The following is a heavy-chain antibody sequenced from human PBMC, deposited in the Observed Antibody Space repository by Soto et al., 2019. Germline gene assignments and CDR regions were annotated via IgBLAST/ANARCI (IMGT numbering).Heavy chain of an antibody. J-gene: IGHJ4*02. V-gene: IGHV3-23*01. CDR1: GFTFSTND. CDR2: IKGSGDTT. CDR3: TRDDGWERSD. Sequence: EVQLLESGGGLVQPGGSLRLSCVTSGFTFSTNDMSWVRQAPGKGLEWVSGIKGSGDTTYYADSVKGRFTISRDKSKNTLFLQMNSLRAEDTAIYYCTRDDGWERSDWGQGTLVPVSS. D-gene: IGHD1-26*01.